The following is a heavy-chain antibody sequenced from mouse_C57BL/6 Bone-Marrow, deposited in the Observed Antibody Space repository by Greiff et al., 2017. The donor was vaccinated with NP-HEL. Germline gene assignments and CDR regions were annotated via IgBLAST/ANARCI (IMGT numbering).Heavy chain of an antibody. Sequence: EVQLQQSGPELVKPGASVKISCKASGYTFTDYYMNWVKQSHGKSLEWIGDINPNNGGTSYIQKFKGKATLTVDKSSSTAYMELRSLTSEDSAVYYCAHSNYGGLYARDYWGQGTSVTVSS. CDR1: GYTFTDYY. J-gene: IGHJ4*01. D-gene: IGHD2-5*01. CDR2: INPNNGGT. V-gene: IGHV1-26*01. CDR3: AHSNYGGLYARDY.